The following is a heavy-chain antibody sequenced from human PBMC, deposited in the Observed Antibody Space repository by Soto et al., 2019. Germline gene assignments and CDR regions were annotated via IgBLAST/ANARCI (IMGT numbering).Heavy chain of an antibody. J-gene: IGHJ6*02. V-gene: IGHV4-59*01. D-gene: IGHD6-6*01. Sequence: SETLSLTCTVSGGSISSYYWSWIRQPPGKGLEWIGYIYYSGSTNYNPSLKSRVTISVDTSKNQLSLKLSSVTAADTAVYYCARVRSIAAPGYYYYGMDVWGQGTTVTVSS. CDR2: IYYSGST. CDR3: ARVRSIAAPGYYYYGMDV. CDR1: GGSISSYY.